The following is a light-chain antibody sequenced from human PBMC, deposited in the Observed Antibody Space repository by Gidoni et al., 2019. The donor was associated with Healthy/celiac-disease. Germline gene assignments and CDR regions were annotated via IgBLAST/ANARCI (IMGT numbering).Light chain of an antibody. CDR1: SSDVGGYNY. CDR2: EVS. CDR3: SSYAGSNNFVV. V-gene: IGLV2-8*01. J-gene: IGLJ2*01. Sequence: QSALTQPPSASASPGQPVTISCTGTSSDVGGYNYVSWYQQHPGKAPKLMIYEVSKRPSGVPDRFSGSKSGNTASLTVSGLQAEDEADYYCSSYAGSNNFVVFGGGTKLTVL.